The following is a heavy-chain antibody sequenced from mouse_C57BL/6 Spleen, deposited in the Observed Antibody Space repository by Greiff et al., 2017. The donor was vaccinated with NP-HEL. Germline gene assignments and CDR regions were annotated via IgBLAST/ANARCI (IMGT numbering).Heavy chain of an antibody. CDR1: EYEFPSHD. J-gene: IGHJ1*03. CDR3: ARHKYYGSSYDWYFDV. Sequence: EVQGVESGGGLVQPGESLKLSCESNEYEFPSHDMSWVRKTPEKRLELVAAINSDGGSTYYPDTMERRFIISRDNTKKTLYLQMSSLRSEDTALYYCARHKYYGSSYDWYFDVWGTGTTVTVSS. CDR2: INSDGGST. D-gene: IGHD1-1*01. V-gene: IGHV5-2*01.